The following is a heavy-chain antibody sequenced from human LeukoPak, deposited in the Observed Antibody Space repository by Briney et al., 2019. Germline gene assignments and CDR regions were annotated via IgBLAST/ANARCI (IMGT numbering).Heavy chain of an antibody. J-gene: IGHJ5*02. CDR3: ARDRGIIWFDP. CDR1: GYTFTNYW. CDR2: INTDGTNT. Sequence: PGGSLRLSCAASGYTFTNYWMHWVRQAPGEGLVWVSRINTDGTNTVYADSVRGRFTVSRDNAKNTLYLQMDSLRAEDTAVYYCARDRGIIWFDPWGQGTLVAVSS. D-gene: IGHD3-16*01. V-gene: IGHV3-74*01.